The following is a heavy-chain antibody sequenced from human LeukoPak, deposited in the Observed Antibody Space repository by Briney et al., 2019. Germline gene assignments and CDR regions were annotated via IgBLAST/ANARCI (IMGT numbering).Heavy chain of an antibody. D-gene: IGHD3-22*01. CDR2: ISSSSSYI. V-gene: IGHV3-21*01. J-gene: IGHJ3*02. Sequence: GGSLRLSCAASGFTFSSYSMNWVRQAPGKGLEWVSSISSSSSYIYYADSVKGRFTISRDNAKNSLYLQMSSLRAEDTAVYYCASLKWFDAFDIWGQGTMVTVSS. CDR1: GFTFSSYS. CDR3: ASLKWFDAFDI.